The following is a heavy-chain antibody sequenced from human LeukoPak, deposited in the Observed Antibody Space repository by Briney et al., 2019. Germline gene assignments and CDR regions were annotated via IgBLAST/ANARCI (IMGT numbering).Heavy chain of an antibody. V-gene: IGHV1-69*13. CDR3: ARSRVAGPGFDY. CDR1: GGTFSSYA. CDR2: IIPIFGTA. J-gene: IGHJ4*02. Sequence: SVKLSCKASGGTFSSYAISWVRQAPGQGLECMGGIIPIFGTASYAQKFQGRVTITADESTSTAYMELSSLRSEDTAVYYCARSRVAGPGFDYWGQGTLVTVSS. D-gene: IGHD6-19*01.